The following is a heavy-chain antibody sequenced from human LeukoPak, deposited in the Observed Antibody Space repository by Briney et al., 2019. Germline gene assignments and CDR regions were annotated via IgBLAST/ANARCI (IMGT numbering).Heavy chain of an antibody. CDR2: IYHSGST. J-gene: IGHJ4*02. D-gene: IGHD5-12*01. CDR3: ARGGGYASPIGY. Sequence: SETLSLTCTLSGGSISTYYWGWIRQPPGKGLEWIGYIYHSGSTNYNPSLKSRVTISVDTSKNQFSLKLSSVTAADTAVYYCARGGGYASPIGYWGQGALVTVSS. CDR1: GGSISTYY. V-gene: IGHV4-59*01.